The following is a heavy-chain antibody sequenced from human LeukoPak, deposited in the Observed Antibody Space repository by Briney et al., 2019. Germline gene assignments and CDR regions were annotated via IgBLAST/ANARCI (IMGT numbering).Heavy chain of an antibody. CDR3: ARDPSPRGAAGTPPCFDY. D-gene: IGHD6-13*01. Sequence: SETLSLTCTVSGGSISSYYWSWIRQPAGKGLEWIGRIYTSGSTNYNPSLKSRVTMSVDTSKNQFSLMLSSVTAADTAVYYCARDPSPRGAAGTPPCFDYWGQGTLVTVSS. J-gene: IGHJ4*02. V-gene: IGHV4-4*07. CDR1: GGSISSYY. CDR2: IYTSGST.